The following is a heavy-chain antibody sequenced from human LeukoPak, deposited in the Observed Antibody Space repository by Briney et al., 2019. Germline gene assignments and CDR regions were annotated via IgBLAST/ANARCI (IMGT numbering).Heavy chain of an antibody. CDR1: GGSISSNNW. J-gene: IGHJ4*02. V-gene: IGHV4-4*02. CDR3: ASHGAFYLAY. D-gene: IGHD2/OR15-2a*01. CDR2: IYHIGNT. Sequence: SETLSLTCAVSGGSISSNNWWSWVRQPPGKGLEWIGEIYHIGNTNYNPSLKSRVTISVDKSNNQFSLKLSSVTAADTAVYYCASHGAFYLAYWGQGTLVTVSS.